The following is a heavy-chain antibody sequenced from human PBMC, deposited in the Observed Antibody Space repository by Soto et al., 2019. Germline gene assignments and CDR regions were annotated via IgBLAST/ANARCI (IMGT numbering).Heavy chain of an antibody. V-gene: IGHV3-30*18. CDR3: AKDQYYYDSSGLNPDALDI. CDR2: ISYDGSNK. Sequence: QVQLVESGGGVVQPGRSLRLSCAASGFTFSSYGMHWVRQAPGKGLEWVAVISYDGSNKYYADSVKGRFTISRDNSKNTLYLQMNSLRAEDTAVYYCAKDQYYYDSSGLNPDALDIWGQGTMVTVSS. D-gene: IGHD3-22*01. J-gene: IGHJ3*02. CDR1: GFTFSSYG.